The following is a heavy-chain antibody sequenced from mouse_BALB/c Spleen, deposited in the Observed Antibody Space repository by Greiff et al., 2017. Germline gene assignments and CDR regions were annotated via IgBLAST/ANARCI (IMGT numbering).Heavy chain of an antibody. CDR3: ARDYDGGYYAMDY. V-gene: IGHV7-3*02. CDR2: IRNKANGYTT. Sequence: EVQVVESGGGLVQPGGSLRLSCAPSGFTFTDYYMSWVRQPPGKALEWLGFIRNKANGYTTEYSASVKGRFTISRDNSQSILYLQMNTLRAEDSATYYCARDYDGGYYAMDYWGQGTSVTVSA. J-gene: IGHJ4*01. CDR1: GFTFTDYY. D-gene: IGHD2-12*01.